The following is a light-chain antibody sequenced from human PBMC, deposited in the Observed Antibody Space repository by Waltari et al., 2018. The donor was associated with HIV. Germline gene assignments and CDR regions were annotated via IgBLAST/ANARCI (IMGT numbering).Light chain of an antibody. J-gene: IGKJ1*01. CDR3: QQYYTIPRT. CDR1: HSVFYYSNNQNY. CDR2: WAS. Sequence: DIVMTQSPNSLAVSLGGRATINCKSSHSVFYYSNNQNYLAWYQQKPGQSPNLLIYWASTRESGVPDRFTGSGSGTNFTLTISSLQADDVAIYYCQQYYTIPRTFGHGTRVEIK. V-gene: IGKV4-1*01.